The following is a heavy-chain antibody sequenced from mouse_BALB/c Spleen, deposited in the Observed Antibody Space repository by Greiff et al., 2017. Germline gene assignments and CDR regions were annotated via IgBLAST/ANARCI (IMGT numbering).Heavy chain of an antibody. D-gene: IGHD2-3*01. J-gene: IGHJ2*01. CDR2: ISSGGSYT. CDR3: ARPLYDPYYFDY. V-gene: IGHV5-6*02. Sequence: EVMLVESGGDLVKPGGSLKLSCAASGFTFSSYGMSWVRQTPDKRLEWVATISSGGSYTYYPDSVKGRFTISRDNAKNTLYLQMSSLKSEDTAMYYCARPLYDPYYFDYWGQGTTLTVSS. CDR1: GFTFSSYG.